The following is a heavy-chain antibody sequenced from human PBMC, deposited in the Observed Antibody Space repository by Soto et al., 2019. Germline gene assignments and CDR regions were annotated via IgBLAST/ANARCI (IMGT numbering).Heavy chain of an antibody. Sequence: PGGSLRLSSAASGFTFSSYAMSWVRQAPGKGLEWVSAISGSGGSTYYADSVKGRFTISRDNSKNTLYLQMNSLRAEDTAVYYCAKVHQRGIVVVPAATDYWGQGTLVTVSS. CDR2: ISGSGGST. V-gene: IGHV3-23*01. J-gene: IGHJ4*02. CDR3: AKVHQRGIVVVPAATDY. D-gene: IGHD2-2*01. CDR1: GFTFSSYA.